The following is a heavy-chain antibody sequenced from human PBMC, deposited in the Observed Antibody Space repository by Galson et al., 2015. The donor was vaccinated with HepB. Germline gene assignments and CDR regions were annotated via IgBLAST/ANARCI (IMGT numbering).Heavy chain of an antibody. CDR2: ISYDGSNK. V-gene: IGHV3-30-3*01. J-gene: IGHJ6*02. Sequence: SLRLSCAASGFTFSSYAMHWVRQAPGKGLEWVALISYDGSNKYYADSVKGRFTISRDNSKNTLYLQMNSLRAEDTAVYYCARVRATTVTRKYYYYGMDVWGQGTTVTVSS. D-gene: IGHD4-17*01. CDR3: ARVRATTVTRKYYYYGMDV. CDR1: GFTFSSYA.